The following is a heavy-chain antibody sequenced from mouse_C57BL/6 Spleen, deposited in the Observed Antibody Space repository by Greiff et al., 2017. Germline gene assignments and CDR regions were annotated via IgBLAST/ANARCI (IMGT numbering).Heavy chain of an antibody. D-gene: IGHD3-1*01. J-gene: IGHJ1*03. CDR1: GYSITSGYY. V-gene: IGHV3-6*01. CDR3: AGLTAYWYFDV. Sequence: EVKVEESGPGLVKPSQSLSLTCSVTGYSITSGYYWNWIRQFPGNKLEWMGYISYDGSNNYNPSLKNRISITRDTSKNQFFLKLNSVTTEDTATYYCAGLTAYWYFDVWGTGTTVTVSS. CDR2: ISYDGSN.